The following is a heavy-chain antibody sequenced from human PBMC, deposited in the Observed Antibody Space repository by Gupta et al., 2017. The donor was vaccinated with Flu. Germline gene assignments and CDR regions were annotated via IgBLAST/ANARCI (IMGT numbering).Heavy chain of an antibody. J-gene: IGHJ3*02. V-gene: IGHV3-23*01. CDR1: GFTFSSYA. CDR2: ISGSGGST. CDR3: AKVFIAGAGRFDAFDI. Sequence: EVQLLESGGGLVQPGGSLRLSCAASGFTFSSYAMSWVRQAPGKGLEWVSAISGSGGSTYYADSVKGRFTISRDNSKNTRYLQMNSLRAEETAVYYCAKVFIAGAGRFDAFDIWGQGTMVTVSS. D-gene: IGHD6-19*01.